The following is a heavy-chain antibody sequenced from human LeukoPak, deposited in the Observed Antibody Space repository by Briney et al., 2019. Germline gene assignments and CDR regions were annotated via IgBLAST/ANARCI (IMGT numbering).Heavy chain of an antibody. CDR1: GGPISSYS. Sequence: SETLSLTCTVSGGPISSYSWSWIRQPPGKGLEWIGYIYNSGRTIYNPSLKSRVAISLDTSEKQFSLEVNSVTAADTAVYYCTSDYGSGSYRFDFWGQGTLVAVSS. CDR3: TSDYGSGSYRFDF. CDR2: IYNSGRT. D-gene: IGHD3-10*01. V-gene: IGHV4-59*01. J-gene: IGHJ4*02.